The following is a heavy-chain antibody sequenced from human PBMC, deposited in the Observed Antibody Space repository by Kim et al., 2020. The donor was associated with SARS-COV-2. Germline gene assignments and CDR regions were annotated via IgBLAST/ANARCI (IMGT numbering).Heavy chain of an antibody. D-gene: IGHD3-10*01. V-gene: IGHV4-34*01. J-gene: IGHJ5*02. Sequence: SETLSLTCAVYGGSFSGYYWSWIRQPPGKGLEWIGEINHSGSTNYNPSLKSRVTISVDTSKNQFSLKLSSVTAADTAVYYCARGRHSGWFDPWGQGTLVT. CDR3: ARGRHSGWFDP. CDR2: INHSGST. CDR1: GGSFSGYY.